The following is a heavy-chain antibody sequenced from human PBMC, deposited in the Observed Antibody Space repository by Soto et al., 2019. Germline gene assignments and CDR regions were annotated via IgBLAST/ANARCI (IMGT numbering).Heavy chain of an antibody. CDR2: IIPIFGTA. CDR3: ARDLKIAEDCSSTSCYRYYYYGMDV. CDR1: GGTFSGYA. Sequence: GASVKVSCKASGGTFSGYAISWVRQAPGQGLEWMGGIIPIFGTANYAQKFQGRVTITADESTSTAYMELSSLRSEDTAVYYCARDLKIAEDCSSTSCYRYYYYGMDVWGQGTTVTVSS. D-gene: IGHD2-2*01. V-gene: IGHV1-69*13. J-gene: IGHJ6*02.